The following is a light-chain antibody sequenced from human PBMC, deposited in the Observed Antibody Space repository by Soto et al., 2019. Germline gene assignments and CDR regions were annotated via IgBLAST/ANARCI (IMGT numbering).Light chain of an antibody. Sequence: QSVLTQPPSVSGAPGQRVTISCSGSSSNIGAGYDVHWYQQFPGTAPRLLIYGNSNRPSGVPDRFSGSKSGTSASLAITGLQAEDEADYYCSSYTSSSTPCVFGTGTKLTVL. CDR1: SSNIGAGYD. J-gene: IGLJ1*01. V-gene: IGLV1-40*01. CDR2: GNS. CDR3: SSYTSSSTPCV.